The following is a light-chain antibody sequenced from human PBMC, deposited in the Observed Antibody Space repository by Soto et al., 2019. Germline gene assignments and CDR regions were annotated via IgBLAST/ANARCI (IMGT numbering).Light chain of an antibody. J-gene: IGKJ4*01. CDR1: QSVSSN. CDR2: GAS. Sequence: EIVMTQSPGTLSVSPGEGATLSCRASQSVSSNLAWYQLKPGQAPRLVIYGASTRATGIPARFSGSGSGTAFTLTISSLQSEDFAVYYCQQYNNWPPHTFGGGTKVEIK. V-gene: IGKV3-15*01. CDR3: QQYNNWPPHT.